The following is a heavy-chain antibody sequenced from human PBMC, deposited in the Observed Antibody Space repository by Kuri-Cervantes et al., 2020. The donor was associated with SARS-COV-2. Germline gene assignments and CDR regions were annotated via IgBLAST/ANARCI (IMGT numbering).Heavy chain of an antibody. CDR1: GFTFSSYG. J-gene: IGHJ4*02. D-gene: IGHD4-17*01. CDR2: ISSNGGST. CDR3: AKDHRDYLVPLISVFDY. V-gene: IGHV3-64*01. Sequence: GESLKISCAASGFTFSSYGMHWVRQAPGKGLEYVSAISSNGGSTYYANSVKGRFTISRDNSKNTLYLQMGSLRAEDMAVYYCAKDHRDYLVPLISVFDYWGQGTLVTVSS.